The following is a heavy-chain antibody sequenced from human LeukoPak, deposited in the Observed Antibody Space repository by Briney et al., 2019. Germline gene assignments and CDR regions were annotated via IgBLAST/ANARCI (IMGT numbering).Heavy chain of an antibody. J-gene: IGHJ4*02. CDR1: GFTSSSYG. CDR2: ISYDGSNK. V-gene: IGHV3-30*18. D-gene: IGHD3-10*01. CDR3: AKGSGSYYDY. Sequence: PGGSLRLSCAASGFTSSSYGMHWVRQAPGKGLEWVAVISYDGSNKYYADSVKGRFTISRDNSKNTLYLQMNSLRAEDTAVYYCAKGSGSYYDYWGQGTLVTVSS.